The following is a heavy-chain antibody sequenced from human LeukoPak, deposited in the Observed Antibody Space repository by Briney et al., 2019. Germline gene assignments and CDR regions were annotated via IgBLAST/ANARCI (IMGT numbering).Heavy chain of an antibody. CDR1: GSIFTSYW. J-gene: IGHJ4*02. Sequence: GASLQISCKGSGSIFTSYWIGGGRPLPGKGQEWMGIIYPGDSDTRYGPSFQGQVTISADKSISTAYLQWSSLKASDTAMYYCARHTAMVTSFDYWGQGTLVTVSS. V-gene: IGHV5-51*01. CDR3: ARHTAMVTSFDY. CDR2: IYPGDSDT. D-gene: IGHD5-18*01.